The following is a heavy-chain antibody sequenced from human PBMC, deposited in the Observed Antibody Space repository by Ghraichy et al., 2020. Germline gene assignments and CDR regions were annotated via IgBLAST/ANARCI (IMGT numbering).Heavy chain of an antibody. V-gene: IGHV2-5*02. CDR1: GFSLRTNEMG. J-gene: IGHJ4*02. CDR2: IYWDGDR. Sequence: QTLSLTCTFSGFSLRTNEMGVGWIRQPPGKALEWLALIYWDGDRRHSPSLKSRLTITKDTSRNQVVLTLTNMDPVDTATYYCAHLRASYRFYFDFWGPGTLVTVSS. CDR3: AHLRASYRFYFDF. D-gene: IGHD3-3*01.